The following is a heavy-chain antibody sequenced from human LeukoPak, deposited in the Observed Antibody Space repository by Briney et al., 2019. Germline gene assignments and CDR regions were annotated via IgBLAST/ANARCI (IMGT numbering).Heavy chain of an antibody. CDR3: AGTVTGREGLDN. D-gene: IGHD6-19*01. CDR1: GFTVSSSY. V-gene: IGHV3-66*01. Sequence: GGSLRLSCAASGFTVSSSYMSWVRQAPGKGLEWVSVIYSGGSTYYADSVKGRFTISRDNSKNTLYLQMNSLRAEDTAIYYCAGTVTGREGLDNWGQGTLVTVSS. CDR2: IYSGGST. J-gene: IGHJ4*02.